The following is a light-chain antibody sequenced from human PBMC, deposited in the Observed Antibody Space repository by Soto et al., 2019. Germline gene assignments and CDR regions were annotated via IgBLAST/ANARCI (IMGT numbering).Light chain of an antibody. Sequence: EIQMAQAPSTVSAYGGGSVNITCRASQSITTWLAWYQQRPGKAPKLLIYDVSSLQSGVPSRFSGSGSGTEFTLTISSLQPDDFATYYCQHYNMYPPWTCGQGTKVDIK. CDR3: QHYNMYPPWT. J-gene: IGKJ1*01. CDR2: DVS. V-gene: IGKV1-5*01. CDR1: QSITTW.